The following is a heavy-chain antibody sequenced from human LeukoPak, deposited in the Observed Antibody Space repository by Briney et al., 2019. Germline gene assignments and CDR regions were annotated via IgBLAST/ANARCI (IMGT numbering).Heavy chain of an antibody. D-gene: IGHD4-23*01. V-gene: IGHV3-21*01. Sequence: PGGSLRLSCAASGFTFSSYSMNWVRQAPGKGLEWVSSISSSSSYIYYADSVKGRFTISRDNAENSLYLQMNSLRAEDTAVYYCARAYGGRLYYYYYYMDVWGKGTTVTVSS. CDR1: GFTFSSYS. CDR3: ARAYGGRLYYYYYYMDV. J-gene: IGHJ6*03. CDR2: ISSSSSYI.